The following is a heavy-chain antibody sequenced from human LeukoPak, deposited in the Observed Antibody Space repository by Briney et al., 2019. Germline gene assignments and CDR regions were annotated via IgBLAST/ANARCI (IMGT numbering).Heavy chain of an antibody. CDR2: TSYDGSNK. CDR3: ARSPRYFDWFFDY. CDR1: GFTFSSYA. J-gene: IGHJ4*02. Sequence: GGSLRLSCAASGFTFSSYAMHWVRQAPGKGLEWVAVTSYDGSNKYYADSVKGRFTIPRDNSKNTLYLQMNSLRAEDTAVYYCARSPRYFDWFFDYWGQGTLVTVSS. V-gene: IGHV3-30*04. D-gene: IGHD3-9*01.